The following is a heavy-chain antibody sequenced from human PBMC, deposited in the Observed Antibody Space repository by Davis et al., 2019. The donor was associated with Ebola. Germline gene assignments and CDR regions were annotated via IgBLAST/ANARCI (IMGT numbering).Heavy chain of an antibody. CDR1: GFTVSSNY. CDR2: IHSGGST. J-gene: IGHJ4*02. V-gene: IGHV3-53*01. CDR3: AKGDTAKD. Sequence: GESLKISCAASGFTVSSNYMSWVRQAPGKGLEWVSVIHSGGSTYYADSVKGRFSISRDNSKDTLYLQMNSLRGEDTAVYYCAKGDTAKDWGQGTLVTVSS. D-gene: IGHD5-18*01.